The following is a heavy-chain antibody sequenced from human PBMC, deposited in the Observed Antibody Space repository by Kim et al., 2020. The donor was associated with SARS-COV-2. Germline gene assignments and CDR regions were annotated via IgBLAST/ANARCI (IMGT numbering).Heavy chain of an antibody. CDR2: INHRGVT. J-gene: IGHJ2*01. Sequence: SETLSLTCALYGGSFSDYFSSWIRQPPGKGLEWIAEINHRGVTNYNPSLKSRVTISIDTSNNQFSLKLNSLTAADTAVYYCARGRNGGPSWYYDRWGRGT. D-gene: IGHD2-8*01. CDR3: ARGRNGGPSWYYDR. CDR1: GGSFSDYF. V-gene: IGHV4-34*01.